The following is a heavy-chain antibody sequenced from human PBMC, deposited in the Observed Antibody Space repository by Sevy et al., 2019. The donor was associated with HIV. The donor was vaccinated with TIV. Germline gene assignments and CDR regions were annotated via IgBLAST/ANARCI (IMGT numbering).Heavy chain of an antibody. CDR1: GFTFSRYW. V-gene: IGHV3-74*01. CDR2: INSDGSST. CDR3: ARYYYDSSGLDY. J-gene: IGHJ4*02. D-gene: IGHD3-22*01. Sequence: GESLKISCTASGFTFSRYWMHWVRQAPGKGLVWVSRINSDGSSTRHADSVKGRFTISRDNAKNTLYLQMNSLRAEETAVYYCARYYYDSSGLDYWGQGTLVTVSS.